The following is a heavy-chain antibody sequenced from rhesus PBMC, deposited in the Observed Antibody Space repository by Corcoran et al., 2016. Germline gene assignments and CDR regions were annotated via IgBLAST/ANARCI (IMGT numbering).Heavy chain of an antibody. CDR1: GGSISDSYR. Sequence: QVQLQESGPGVVKPSETLSLTCAVSGGSISDSYRWSWIRPPPGKGLEGCGYIYGSSPSTNYNPSLKSRVTISKDTSKNQFSLKLSSVTAADTAVYYCASYLTAVAGPLNYFDYWGQGVLVTVSS. CDR2: IYGSSPST. D-gene: IGHD6-37*01. V-gene: IGHV4S10*01. J-gene: IGHJ4*01. CDR3: ASYLTAVAGPLNYFDY.